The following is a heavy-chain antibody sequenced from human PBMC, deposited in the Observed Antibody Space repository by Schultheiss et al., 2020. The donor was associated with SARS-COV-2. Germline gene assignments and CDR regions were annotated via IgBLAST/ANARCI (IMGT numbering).Heavy chain of an antibody. CDR2: IYYSGST. V-gene: IGHV4-30-4*01. D-gene: IGHD1-1*01. CDR1: GDSISSADHY. CDR3: ARGYNWNDSSFDY. Sequence: SETLSLTCTVSGDSISSADHYWNWIRQPPGKALEWIGYIYYSGSTYYNPSLKGRLTISVDTSKNQFSLKLSSVTAADTAVYYCARGYNWNDSSFDYWGQGTLVTVSS. J-gene: IGHJ4*02.